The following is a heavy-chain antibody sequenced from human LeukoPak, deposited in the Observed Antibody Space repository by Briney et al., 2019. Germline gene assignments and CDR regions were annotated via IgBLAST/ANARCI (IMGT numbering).Heavy chain of an antibody. J-gene: IGHJ5*02. CDR2: ISSSSSYI. CDR3: ARDLSGAGTGLS. V-gene: IGHV3-21*01. CDR1: GFTFSSYS. D-gene: IGHD6-13*01. Sequence: GGSLRLSCAASGFTFSSYSMNWVRQAPGKGLEWVSSISSSSSYIYYADSVKGRFTISRDNAKNSLYLQMNSLRAEDTAVYYCARDLSGAGTGLSWGQGTLVTVPS.